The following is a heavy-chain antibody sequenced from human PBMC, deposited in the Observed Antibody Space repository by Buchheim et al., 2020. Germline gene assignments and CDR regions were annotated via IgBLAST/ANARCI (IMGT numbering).Heavy chain of an antibody. CDR1: GFNFSRYA. V-gene: IGHV3-23*01. J-gene: IGHJ5*02. CDR3: AKEVGYSSGWFDP. Sequence: EVRLLESGGGLLQPGGSLRLSCAASGFNFSRYAMSWVRQAPGKGPEWVSGIGGSGGSIYYADSVEGRFTISRDNSKKTRYLQMNSLRAEDTAVYYCAKEVGYSSGWFDPWGQGTL. CDR2: IGGSGGSI. D-gene: IGHD6-19*01.